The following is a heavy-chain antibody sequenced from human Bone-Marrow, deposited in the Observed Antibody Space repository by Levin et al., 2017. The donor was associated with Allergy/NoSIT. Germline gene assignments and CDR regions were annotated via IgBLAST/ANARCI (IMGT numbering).Heavy chain of an antibody. Sequence: ASVKVSCKASGYTFTADYLHWVRQAPGQGLEWLGWMNPNGGGTNYAQKFRGRVTMTRDTSISTAYMELSRLRSDDTAVYYCARDRVDSTFNVWGQGTMVTVSS. CDR1: GYTFTADY. CDR3: ARDRVDSTFNV. CDR2: MNPNGGGT. J-gene: IGHJ3*01. D-gene: IGHD5-12*01. V-gene: IGHV1-2*02.